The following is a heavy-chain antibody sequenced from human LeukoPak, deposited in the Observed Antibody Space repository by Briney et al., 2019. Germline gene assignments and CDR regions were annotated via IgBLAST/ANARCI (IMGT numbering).Heavy chain of an antibody. CDR3: ARGGSIVGATPGAFDI. CDR2: INHSGST. D-gene: IGHD1-26*01. V-gene: IGHV4-34*01. CDR1: GGSFSGYY. J-gene: IGHJ3*02. Sequence: SETLSLTCAVYGGSFSGYYWSWIRQPPGKGLEWIGEINHSGSTNYNPSLKSRVTISVDKSKNQFSLKLSSVTAADTAVYYCARGGSIVGATPGAFDIWGQGTMVTVSS.